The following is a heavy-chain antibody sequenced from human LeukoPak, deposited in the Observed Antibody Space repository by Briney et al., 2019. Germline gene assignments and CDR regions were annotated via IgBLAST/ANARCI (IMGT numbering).Heavy chain of an antibody. CDR1: GFIFDDFS. CDR3: TKATTRRVPAATIDS. D-gene: IGHD6-13*01. J-gene: IGHJ4*02. V-gene: IGHV3-9*01. CDR2: ITWHGRST. Sequence: GGSLRLSCAASGFIFDDFSMFWVRQVPEKGLEWVSSITWHGRSTAYADSVRGRFTISRDNAKYSLYLQMNSLRPEDTAFYYCTKATTRRVPAATIDSWGQGTLVTVSS.